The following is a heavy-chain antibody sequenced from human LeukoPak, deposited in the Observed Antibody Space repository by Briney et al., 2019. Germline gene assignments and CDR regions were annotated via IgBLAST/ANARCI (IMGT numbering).Heavy chain of an antibody. CDR1: AGSFSVYY. Sequence: PSETLSLTCAVYAGSFSVYYWSWIRQPPGKGLEWIGEINHSGSTNYHPSLKRRVTISVDTSKNQFSLKLSSVTAADTAVYYCARARLWFGVQFGCMDVWGKGTTVTVSS. J-gene: IGHJ6*04. CDR2: INHSGST. V-gene: IGHV4-34*01. CDR3: ARARLWFGVQFGCMDV. D-gene: IGHD3-10*01.